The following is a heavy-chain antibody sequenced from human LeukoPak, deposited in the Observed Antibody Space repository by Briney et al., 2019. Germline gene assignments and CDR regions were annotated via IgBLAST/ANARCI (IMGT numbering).Heavy chain of an antibody. CDR3: ARGGYSSSSWTPYYYYMDV. D-gene: IGHD6-6*01. V-gene: IGHV1-8*03. Sequence: ASVKVSCKASGYTFTSYDINWVRQATGQGLEWMGSMNPNSGNTGYAQKFQGRVTITRNTSISTAYMELSSLRSEDTAVYYCARGGYSSSSWTPYYYYMDVWGKGTTVTVSS. J-gene: IGHJ6*03. CDR2: MNPNSGNT. CDR1: GYTFTSYD.